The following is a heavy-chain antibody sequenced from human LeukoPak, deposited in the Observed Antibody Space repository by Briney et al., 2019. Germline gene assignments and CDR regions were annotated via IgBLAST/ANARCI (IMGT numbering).Heavy chain of an antibody. D-gene: IGHD4-23*01. Sequence: PSETLSLTCTVSGVSISAYQWSWVRQSPEKGLEWIGCINTKGETSYNPSLKSRVTTSVDTSKSQFSLILTSVTAADTAVYYCATSNDGKIAPFYHWGQRAPVTVSS. CDR2: INTKGET. CDR3: ATSNDGKIAPFYH. V-gene: IGHV4-4*09. J-gene: IGHJ4*02. CDR1: GVSISAYQ.